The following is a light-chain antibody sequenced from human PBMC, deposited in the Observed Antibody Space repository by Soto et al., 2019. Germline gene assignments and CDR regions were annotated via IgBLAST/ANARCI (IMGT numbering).Light chain of an antibody. Sequence: QSVLTQPPSVSGAPGQRVTISCTGSTSNIGADYDVHWYQQLPGTAPKLLIYDNNNRPSGVPDRFSGSKSGTSASLAITGLQAEDEADYYCQSFDNSLSAYVFGTGTKLTVL. J-gene: IGLJ1*01. CDR2: DNN. CDR1: TSNIGADYD. CDR3: QSFDNSLSAYV. V-gene: IGLV1-40*01.